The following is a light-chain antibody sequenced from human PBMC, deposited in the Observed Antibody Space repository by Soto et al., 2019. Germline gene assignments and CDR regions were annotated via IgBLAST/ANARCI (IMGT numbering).Light chain of an antibody. CDR1: QSVSSY. V-gene: IGKV3-11*01. Sequence: EIVLTQSPATLSLSPGEGATLSCRASQSVSSYLAWYQQKPGQAPRLLIYDASNRATGIPARFSGSGSGTDFTLTISSLETEDFAVYYCQQRSNWPVTFGLGTKVDIK. CDR2: DAS. CDR3: QQRSNWPVT. J-gene: IGKJ1*01.